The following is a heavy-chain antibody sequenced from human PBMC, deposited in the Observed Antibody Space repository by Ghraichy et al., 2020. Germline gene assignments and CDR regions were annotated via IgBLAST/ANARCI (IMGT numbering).Heavy chain of an antibody. CDR1: GFTFSSYS. CDR3: ARDRSAYGIRFGVLDY. J-gene: IGHJ4*02. CDR2: ISSSSSNI. V-gene: IGHV3-21*01. D-gene: IGHD2-8*01. Sequence: GGPLRLSCAASGFTFSSYSMNWVRQAPGKGLEWVSSISSSSSNIYYADSVKGRFTISRDNAKNSLYLQMNSLRAEDTAVYYCARDRSAYGIRFGVLDYWGQGTLVTVSS.